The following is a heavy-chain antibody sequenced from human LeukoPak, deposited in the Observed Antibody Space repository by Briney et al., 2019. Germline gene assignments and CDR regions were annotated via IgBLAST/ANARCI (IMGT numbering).Heavy chain of an antibody. CDR2: INHSGST. Sequence: KPSETLSLTCAVYGGSFSGYYWSWIRQPPGKGLEWIGEINHSGSTNYNPSLKSRVTISVDTSKNQFSLKLSSVTAADTAVYYCASGYYYDSRRDWGQGTLVTVSS. V-gene: IGHV4-34*01. D-gene: IGHD3-22*01. CDR3: ASGYYYDSRRD. CDR1: GGSFSGYY. J-gene: IGHJ4*02.